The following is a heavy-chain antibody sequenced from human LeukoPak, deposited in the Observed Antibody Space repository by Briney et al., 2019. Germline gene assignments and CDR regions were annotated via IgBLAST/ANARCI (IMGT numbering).Heavy chain of an antibody. D-gene: IGHD3-16*02. Sequence: PGGSLRLSCAASGFTFSSYGMHWVRQAPDKGLEWVAFIRYDGSNKYYADSVKGRFTISRDNSKNTLYLQMNSLRAEDTAVYYCVTIRSYYFDYWGQGTLVTVSS. CDR1: GFTFSSYG. J-gene: IGHJ4*02. CDR2: IRYDGSNK. CDR3: VTIRSYYFDY. V-gene: IGHV3-30*02.